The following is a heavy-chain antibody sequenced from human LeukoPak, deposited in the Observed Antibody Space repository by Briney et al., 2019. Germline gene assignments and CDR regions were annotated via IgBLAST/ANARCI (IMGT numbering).Heavy chain of an antibody. Sequence: TGGSLRLSCAASGFTVSSNYMSWVRQAPGKGLEGVSVIYSGGSTYYADSVKGRFTISRDNSKNTLYLQMNSLRAEDTAVYYCAREHLTMVRGVIGRWGQGTLVTVSS. CDR2: IYSGGST. CDR1: GFTVSSNY. V-gene: IGHV3-66*01. CDR3: AREHLTMVRGVIGR. J-gene: IGHJ4*02. D-gene: IGHD3-10*01.